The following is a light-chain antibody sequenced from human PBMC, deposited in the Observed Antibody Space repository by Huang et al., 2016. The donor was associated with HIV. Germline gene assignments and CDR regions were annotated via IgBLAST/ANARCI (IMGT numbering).Light chain of an antibody. CDR2: AAS. CDR1: QSISSF. Sequence: DIQMTQSPSSLSASVGDRVTITCRPSQSISSFLSWYQQKPGKAPKRLIYAASSFQSGVPSRFSGSGSGTHFTLTISSLQPEDFATYYCQQSYTTPPTFGGGTRVEMK. V-gene: IGKV1-39*01. CDR3: QQSYTTPPT. J-gene: IGKJ4*01.